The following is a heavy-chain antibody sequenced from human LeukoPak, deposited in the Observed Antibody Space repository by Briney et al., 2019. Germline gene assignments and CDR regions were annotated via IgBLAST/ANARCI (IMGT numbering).Heavy chain of an antibody. CDR3: ARNTNSGLDY. J-gene: IGHJ4*02. CDR1: GYTFTSNY. Sequence: ASVKVSCKASGYTFTSNYIHWVRQAPVQGLEWMGFINPSGGNTSYAQKFQVRITMTTDTSTNTVYMELSSLRSEDTAVYYCARNTNSGLDYWGQGTLVTVSS. D-gene: IGHD2-8*01. V-gene: IGHV1-46*01. CDR2: INPSGGNT.